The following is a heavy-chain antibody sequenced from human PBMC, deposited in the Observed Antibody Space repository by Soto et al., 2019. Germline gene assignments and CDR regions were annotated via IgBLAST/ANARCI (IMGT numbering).Heavy chain of an antibody. V-gene: IGHV3-23*01. CDR1: GFTFSSFA. Sequence: EVQLLDSGGGLVQPGGSLRLSCAASGFTFSSFAMSWVRQAPGKGPEWVSAIGGSGDNTYYAESVKGRFTISRDNSKNTLYLQMNSLRAEDTAVYYCVKPGYGGWYFDLWGRGTLVTVSS. CDR3: VKPGYGGWYFDL. J-gene: IGHJ2*01. D-gene: IGHD4-17*01. CDR2: IGGSGDNT.